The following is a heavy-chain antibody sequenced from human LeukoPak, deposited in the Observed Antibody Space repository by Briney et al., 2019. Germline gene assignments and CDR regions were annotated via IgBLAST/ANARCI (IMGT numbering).Heavy chain of an antibody. CDR2: IGPTGTDR. Sequence: GGSLRLSCAASGFTFSSCGSNWVRQAPGKGLEWVSSIGPTGTDRYYADSVRGRFTISRDNAKNSMYLQMDSLRDEDTAVYYCATETIGRHYDYWGQGTLLTVSS. CDR3: ATETIGRHYDY. D-gene: IGHD1-14*01. J-gene: IGHJ4*02. CDR1: GFTFSSCG. V-gene: IGHV3-21*01.